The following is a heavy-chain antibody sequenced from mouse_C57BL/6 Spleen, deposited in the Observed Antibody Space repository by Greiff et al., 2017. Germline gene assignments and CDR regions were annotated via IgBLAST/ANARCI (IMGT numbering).Heavy chain of an antibody. CDR2: IYPGSGST. CDR1: GYTFTSYW. CDR3: AREGKKKFILDY. V-gene: IGHV1-55*01. D-gene: IGHD1-1*01. Sequence: QVQLQQPGAELVKPGASVKMSCKASGYTFTSYWITWVKQRPGQGLEWIGDIYPGSGSTNYNEKFKSKATLTVDTSSSTAYMQLSSLTSEDSAVYYCAREGKKKFILDYWGQGTTLTVSS. J-gene: IGHJ2*01.